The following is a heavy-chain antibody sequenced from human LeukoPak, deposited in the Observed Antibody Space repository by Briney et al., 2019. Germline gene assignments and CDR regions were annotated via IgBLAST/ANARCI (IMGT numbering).Heavy chain of an antibody. J-gene: IGHJ6*02. V-gene: IGHV3-53*01. Sequence: GGSLRLSCAASGFTVSSNYMSWVRQAPGKGLEWVSVIYSGGSTYYADSVKGRFTISRDSSKNTLYLQMNSLRAEDTAVYYCARTNSNYYYYGMDVWGQGTTVTVSS. CDR2: IYSGGST. CDR3: ARTNSNYYYYGMDV. D-gene: IGHD4-11*01. CDR1: GFTVSSNY.